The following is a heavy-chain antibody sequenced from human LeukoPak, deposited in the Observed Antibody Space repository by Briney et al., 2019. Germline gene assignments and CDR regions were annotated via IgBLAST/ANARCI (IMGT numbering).Heavy chain of an antibody. J-gene: IGHJ4*02. V-gene: IGHV3-48*01. D-gene: IGHD5-18*01. CDR3: ARDAYSYGRPDFYFDY. CDR2: ISSSSSTI. Sequence: PGGSPRLSCAASGFTFSSYSMNWVRQAPGKGLEWVPYISSSSSTIYYADSVKGRFTISRDNAKNSLYLQMNSLRAEDTAVYYCARDAYSYGRPDFYFDYWGQGTLVTVSS. CDR1: GFTFSSYS.